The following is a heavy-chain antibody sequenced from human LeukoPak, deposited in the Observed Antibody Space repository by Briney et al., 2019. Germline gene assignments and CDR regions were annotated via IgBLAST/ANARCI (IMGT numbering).Heavy chain of an antibody. CDR1: GGSISSSSYY. V-gene: IGHV4-39*01. Sequence: SETLSLTCTVSGGSISSSSYYWGWIRQPPGKGLEWIGSIYYSGSTYYNPSLKSRVTISVDTSKNQFSLKLSSVTAADTAVYYCPKQPPPSVPRYNWNPGWYYYGMDVWGQGTTVTVSS. CDR2: IYYSGST. J-gene: IGHJ6*02. D-gene: IGHD1-20*01. CDR3: PKQPPPSVPRYNWNPGWYYYGMDV.